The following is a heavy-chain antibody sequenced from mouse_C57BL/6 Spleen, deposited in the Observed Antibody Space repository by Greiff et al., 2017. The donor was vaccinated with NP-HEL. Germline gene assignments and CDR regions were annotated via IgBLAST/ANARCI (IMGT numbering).Heavy chain of an antibody. J-gene: IGHJ4*01. CDR2: IDPSDSYT. CDR3: ARLYGSSHYAMDY. V-gene: IGHV1-69*01. Sequence: QVQLQQSGAELVMPGASVKLSCKASGYTFTSYWMHWVKQRPGQGLEWIGEIDPSDSYTNYNQKFKGKSTLTVDKSSSTAYMQLSSLTSEDSAVYYCARLYGSSHYAMDYWGQGTSVTDSS. D-gene: IGHD1-1*01. CDR1: GYTFTSYW.